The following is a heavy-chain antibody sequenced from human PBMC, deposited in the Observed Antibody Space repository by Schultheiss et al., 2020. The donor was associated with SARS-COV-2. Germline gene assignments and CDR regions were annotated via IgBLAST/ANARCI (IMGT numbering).Heavy chain of an antibody. D-gene: IGHD3-3*01. CDR1: GFTFSSYA. CDR3: ARALPVNYDFWSGYYPHYYYYYMDV. CDR2: ISSNGGST. V-gene: IGHV3-64*01. Sequence: GGSLRLSCAASGFTFSSYAMHWVRQAPGKGLEYVSAISSNGGSTYYANSVKGRFTISRDNSKNTLYLQMGSLRAEDMAVYYCARALPVNYDFWSGYYPHYYYYYMDVWGKGTTVTVSS. J-gene: IGHJ6*03.